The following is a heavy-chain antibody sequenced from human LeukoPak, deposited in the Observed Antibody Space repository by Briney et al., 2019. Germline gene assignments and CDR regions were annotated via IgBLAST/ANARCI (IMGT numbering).Heavy chain of an antibody. CDR3: ARDQDGFGFGKYDY. J-gene: IGHJ4*02. Sequence: SVKSRFTISRDNAKNSLSLHMYSLRADDTAVYYCARDQDGFGFGKYDYWGRGTLVTVSS. V-gene: IGHV3-21*06. D-gene: IGHD3-3*01.